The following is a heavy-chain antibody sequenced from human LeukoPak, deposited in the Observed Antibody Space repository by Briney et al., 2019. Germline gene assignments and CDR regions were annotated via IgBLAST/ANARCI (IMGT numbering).Heavy chain of an antibody. CDR1: GGTFSSYA. J-gene: IGHJ4*02. V-gene: IGHV1-69*13. D-gene: IGHD3-22*01. CDR3: ARDKERYYYDSSGQAPLDY. CDR2: IIPIFGTA. Sequence: GASVKVSCKASGGTFSSYAISWVRQAPGQGLEWMGGIIPIFGTANYAQKFQGRVTITADESTSTAYMELSSLRSEDTAVYYCARDKERYYYDSSGQAPLDYWGQGTLVTVSS.